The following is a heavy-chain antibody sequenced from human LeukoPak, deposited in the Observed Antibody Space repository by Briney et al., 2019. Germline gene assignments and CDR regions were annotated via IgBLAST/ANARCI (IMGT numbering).Heavy chain of an antibody. D-gene: IGHD2-2*01. CDR1: GGSFCGDY. J-gene: IGHJ4*02. CDR2: INHSGST. V-gene: IGHV4-34*01. CDR3: ARSYAHDY. Sequence: PSETLSLTCAVYGGSFCGDYWSWIRQPPGKGLEWIGEINHSGSTNYNPSLKSRVTISVDTSKNQFSLKLSSVTAADTAVYYCARSYAHDYWGQGTLVTVSS.